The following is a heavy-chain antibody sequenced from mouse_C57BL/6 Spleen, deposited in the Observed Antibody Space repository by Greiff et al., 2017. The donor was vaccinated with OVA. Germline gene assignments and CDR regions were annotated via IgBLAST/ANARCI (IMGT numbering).Heavy chain of an antibody. CDR2: ISDGGSYT. J-gene: IGHJ2*01. Sequence: EVKLMESGGGLVKPGGSLKLSCAASGFTFSSYAMSWVRQTPEKRLEWVATISDGGSYTYYPDNVKGRFTISRDNAKNNLYLQMSHLKSEDTAMYYFARDHYYFDYWGQGTTLTVSS. CDR3: ARDHYYFDY. CDR1: GFTFSSYA. V-gene: IGHV5-4*01.